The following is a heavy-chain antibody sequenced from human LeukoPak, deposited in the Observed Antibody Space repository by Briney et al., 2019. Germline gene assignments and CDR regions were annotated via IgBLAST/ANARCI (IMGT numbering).Heavy chain of an antibody. CDR2: IYTSGST. CDR3: ARNEYYDSWSGYLGYFDY. Sequence: SQTLSLTCTVSGGSISSGSYYWSWIRQPAGKGLEWIGRIYTSGSTNYNPSLKSRVTISVDTSKNQFSLRLSSVTAADTAVYYCARNEYYDSWSGYLGYFDYWGQGTLVAVSS. D-gene: IGHD3-3*01. V-gene: IGHV4-61*02. J-gene: IGHJ4*02. CDR1: GGSISSGSYY.